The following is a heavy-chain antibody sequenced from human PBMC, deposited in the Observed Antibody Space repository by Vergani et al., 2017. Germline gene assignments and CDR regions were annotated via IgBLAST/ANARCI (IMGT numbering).Heavy chain of an antibody. D-gene: IGHD1-7*01. CDR1: GYSITSGYY. Sequence: QVQLLESGPGLLKPSETLSLTCSVSGYSITSGYYWGWIRQPPGRGLEWIGSIYHTGSAYYNPSLKSRVTVSVDTSMNQVSLKLNSVTAADTAVYYCARFPRGNYNGRDAFDIWGQGTMVTVSS. V-gene: IGHV4-38-2*01. J-gene: IGHJ3*02. CDR3: ARFPRGNYNGRDAFDI. CDR2: IYHTGSA.